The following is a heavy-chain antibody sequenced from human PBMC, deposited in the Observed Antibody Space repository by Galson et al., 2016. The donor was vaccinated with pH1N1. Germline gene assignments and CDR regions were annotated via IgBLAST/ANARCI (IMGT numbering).Heavy chain of an antibody. Sequence: SLRLSCAASEFTFTNYAMTWVRQAPGKGLEWVSAISGSGGSTYYADSVKGRFTISRDNSKNTLSLQMNSLRAEDTAVYYCAKDSEYYYGSGNYYGGMDVWGQGTTVTVSS. V-gene: IGHV3-23*01. CDR3: AKDSEYYYGSGNYYGGMDV. J-gene: IGHJ6*02. D-gene: IGHD3-10*01. CDR1: EFTFTNYA. CDR2: ISGSGGST.